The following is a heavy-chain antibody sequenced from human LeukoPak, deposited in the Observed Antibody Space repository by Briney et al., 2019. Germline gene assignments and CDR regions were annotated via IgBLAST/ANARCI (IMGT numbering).Heavy chain of an antibody. CDR3: ASDSSWYGDAFDI. J-gene: IGHJ3*02. V-gene: IGHV1-8*02. D-gene: IGHD6-13*01. CDR2: MNPNSGNT. CDR1: GGTFSSYA. Sequence: EASVKVSCKASGGTFSSYAISWVRQAPGQGLEWMGWMNPNSGNTGYAQKFQGRVTMTRNTSISTAYMELSSLRSEDTAVYYCASDSSWYGDAFDIWGQGTMVTVSS.